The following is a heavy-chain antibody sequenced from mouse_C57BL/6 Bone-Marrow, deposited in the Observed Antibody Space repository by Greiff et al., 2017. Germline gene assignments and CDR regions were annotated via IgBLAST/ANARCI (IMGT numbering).Heavy chain of an antibody. V-gene: IGHV1-80*01. D-gene: IGHD4-1*01. J-gene: IGHJ2*01. CDR2: IYPGDGDT. CDR3: ARDWDYFDY. CDR1: GYAFTTYW. Sequence: QVQLQQSGAELMKPGASVKISCKVSGYAFTTYWMNWVKQRPGHGLEWIGQIYPGDGDTTYNGKFKGKATLTAAKSSSTASMPLSNLASEDSAVYSCARDWDYFDYWGQGTTLTVSS.